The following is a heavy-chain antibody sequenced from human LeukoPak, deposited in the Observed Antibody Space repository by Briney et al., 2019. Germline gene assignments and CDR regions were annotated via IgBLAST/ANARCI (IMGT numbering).Heavy chain of an antibody. Sequence: PGGSLRLSCAASGFTFSSYWMSWVRQAPGKGLEWVANIKQDGSETVYVDSVKGRFTISRDNAQSSLYLQMNSLRAEDTAVYYCARYPYSSSWSYGMDVWGQGTAVTVSS. CDR1: GFTFSSYW. CDR2: IKQDGSET. V-gene: IGHV3-7*05. J-gene: IGHJ6*02. D-gene: IGHD6-13*01. CDR3: ARYPYSSSWSYGMDV.